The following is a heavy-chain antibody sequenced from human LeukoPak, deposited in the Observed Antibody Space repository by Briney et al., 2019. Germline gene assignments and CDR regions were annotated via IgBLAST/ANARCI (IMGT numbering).Heavy chain of an antibody. CDR2: MNSAGTTI. CDR3: IREVQVRASASLGL. V-gene: IGHV3-74*01. J-gene: IGHJ4*01. D-gene: IGHD1-1*01. CDR1: GFTISGFW. Sequence: GGSLRLSCAASGFTISGFWMHWVRQVPGEGLVWVARMNSAGTTINYADSVKGRFTISRDNVRNTLHLQMNNLSLEDTAVYFCIREVQVRASASLGLWGRGTLVAVS.